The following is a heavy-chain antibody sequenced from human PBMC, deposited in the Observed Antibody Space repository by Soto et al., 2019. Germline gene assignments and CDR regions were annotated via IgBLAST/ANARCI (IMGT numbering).Heavy chain of an antibody. CDR2: ISYDGSNR. D-gene: IGHD2-2*01. Sequence: QVQLVESGRGVVQPGKSLRLSCAASGFTFSYYGLHWVRHAPGKGLEWVAGISYDGSNRYYGDSVKGRFAISRDNPNNTLYLQMNSLRDEDTAVYYCANGGRITTSSVDYGGQGTLVTVSS. J-gene: IGHJ4*02. V-gene: IGHV3-30*18. CDR1: GFTFSYYG. CDR3: ANGGRITTSSVDY.